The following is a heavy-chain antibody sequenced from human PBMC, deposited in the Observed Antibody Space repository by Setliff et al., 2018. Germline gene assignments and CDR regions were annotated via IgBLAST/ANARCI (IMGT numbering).Heavy chain of an antibody. Sequence: KVSCKASGYTFTSYAMHWVRQAPGQRLEWMGWINAGNGNTKYSQKFQGRVTITRDTSASTAYMELSSLRSEDTAVYYCARDPRQNDNFWSGYYYYYNGMDVWGQGTTVTVSS. CDR1: GYTFTSYA. D-gene: IGHD3-3*01. V-gene: IGHV1-3*01. J-gene: IGHJ6*02. CDR3: ARDPRQNDNFWSGYYYYYNGMDV. CDR2: INAGNGNT.